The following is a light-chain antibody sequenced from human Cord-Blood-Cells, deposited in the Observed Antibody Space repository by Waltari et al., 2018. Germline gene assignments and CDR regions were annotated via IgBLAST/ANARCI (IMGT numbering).Light chain of an antibody. CDR1: PSVSSSY. CDR3: QQYGSSPMYT. V-gene: IGKV3-20*01. Sequence: EIGLTQSPGTLSLSPGERATLSCRASPSVSSSYLAWYQQKPGAATRLLIYGASSRATGIPDRFSGSGSGTDFTLTISRLEPEDFAVYDCQQYGSSPMYTFGQGTKLEIK. CDR2: GAS. J-gene: IGKJ2*01.